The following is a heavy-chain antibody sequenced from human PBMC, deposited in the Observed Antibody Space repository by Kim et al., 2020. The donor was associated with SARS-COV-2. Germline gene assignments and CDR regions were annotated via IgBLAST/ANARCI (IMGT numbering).Heavy chain of an antibody. CDR2: IIPIFGTA. CDR3: ARTPRPSMVQSFLGSSNYYYYGMDV. V-gene: IGHV1-69*13. J-gene: IGHJ6*02. D-gene: IGHD3-10*01. Sequence: SVKVSCKASGGTFSSYAISWVRQAPGQGLEWMGGIIPIFGTANYAQKFQGRVTITADESTSTAYMELSSLRSEDTAVYYCARTPRPSMVQSFLGSSNYYYYGMDVWGQGTTVTVSS. CDR1: GGTFSSYA.